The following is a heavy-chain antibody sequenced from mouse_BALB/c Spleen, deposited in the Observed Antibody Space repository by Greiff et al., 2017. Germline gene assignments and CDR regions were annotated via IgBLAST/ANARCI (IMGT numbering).Heavy chain of an antibody. D-gene: IGHD2-4*01. CDR2: ILPGSGST. J-gene: IGHJ4*01. CDR3: ARERVITPSYAMDY. V-gene: IGHV1-9*01. Sequence: QVQLQQSGAELMKPGASVKISCKATGYTFSSYWIEWVKQRPGHGLEWIGEILPGSGSTNYNEKFKGKATFTADTSSNTAYMQLSSLTSEDSAVYYCARERVITPSYAMDYWGQGTSVTVSS. CDR1: GYTFSSYW.